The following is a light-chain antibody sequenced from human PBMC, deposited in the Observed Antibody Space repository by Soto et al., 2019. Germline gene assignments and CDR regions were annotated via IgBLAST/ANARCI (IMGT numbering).Light chain of an antibody. Sequence: EVVLTQSPVTLSMSPGERATLSCRASQSVSNNLSWYQQKPGQAPRLLIYGDSTRATGVPARFSGSGSGTEFTLTIAGLQSEYIAIYYCHQYNHWPPLYSFGQGTRLEIK. CDR1: QSVSNN. V-gene: IGKV3-15*01. CDR3: HQYNHWPPLYS. CDR2: GDS. J-gene: IGKJ2*01.